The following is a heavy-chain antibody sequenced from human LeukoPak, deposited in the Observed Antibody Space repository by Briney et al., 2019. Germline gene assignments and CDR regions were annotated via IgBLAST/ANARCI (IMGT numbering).Heavy chain of an antibody. Sequence: SESLSLTCTASGGSISSYSWSWIRQPPGKGLEWISSIYYSGSTYYYNPSLKSRFTISVDTSKNQFSLKLSTLTAADTAVYYCARHYYYDGSGPFQHWRQGTLVTVSS. CDR3: ARHYYYDGSGPFQH. V-gene: IGHV4-59*08. J-gene: IGHJ1*01. CDR1: GGSISSYS. D-gene: IGHD3-22*01. CDR2: IYYSGSTY.